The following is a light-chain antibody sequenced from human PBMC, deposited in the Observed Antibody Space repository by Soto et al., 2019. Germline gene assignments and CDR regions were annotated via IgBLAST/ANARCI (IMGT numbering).Light chain of an antibody. CDR3: HQYNSYQGT. V-gene: IGKV1-5*01. Sequence: DIQMTQSPSTLSASVGDRVTITCRASRSLTTWLAWYQQKPGKAPKLLISDASNLEGGVPSRFSGSGSGTEFTLTISSLQPDDFATYYCHQYNSYQGTFGQGTKVEIK. J-gene: IGKJ1*01. CDR1: RSLTTW. CDR2: DAS.